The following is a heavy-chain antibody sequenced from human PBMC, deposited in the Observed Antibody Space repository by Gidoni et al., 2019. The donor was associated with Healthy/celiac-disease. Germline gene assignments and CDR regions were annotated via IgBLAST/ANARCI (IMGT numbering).Heavy chain of an antibody. V-gene: IGHV4-39*01. CDR1: GGSISSSRYY. CDR2: IYYRGST. Sequence: QLQLQESGPGLVKPSETLSLTCTVSGGSISSSRYYWGWSRQPPGKGLEWIGSIYYRGSTYYNPSLKSRVTISVDTSKNQFSLKLSSVTAADTAVDYCARHFPAAAGTGPYYFDYWGQGTLVTVSS. J-gene: IGHJ4*02. CDR3: ARHFPAAAGTGPYYFDY. D-gene: IGHD6-25*01.